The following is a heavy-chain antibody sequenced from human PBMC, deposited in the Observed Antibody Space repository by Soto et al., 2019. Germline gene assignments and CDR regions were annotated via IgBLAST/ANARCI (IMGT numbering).Heavy chain of an antibody. Sequence: GGSLRLSCEASGFTFSTYALSWVRQAPGKGLKWVSAISGSGGSTYYVDSVKGRFTISRDNSKNTLYLQMNSLRAEDTAVYYCARGRGNVDLVEMATISYYYYGMDVWGQGTTVTVS. CDR1: GFTFSTYA. CDR2: ISGSGGST. CDR3: ARGRGNVDLVEMATISYYYYGMDV. V-gene: IGHV3-23*01. D-gene: IGHD5-12*01. J-gene: IGHJ6*02.